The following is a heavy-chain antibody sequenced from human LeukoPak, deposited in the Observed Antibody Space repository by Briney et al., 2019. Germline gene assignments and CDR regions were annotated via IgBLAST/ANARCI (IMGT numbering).Heavy chain of an antibody. CDR1: GFTFSSYA. J-gene: IGHJ4*02. Sequence: PGGSLRLSCAASGFTFSSYAMHWVRQAPGKGLEWVAVIWYDGSNKYYADSVKGRFTTSRDNSKNTLYLQMNSLRAEDTAVYYCARQYYDYVWGSYHYPFDYWGQGTLVTVSS. V-gene: IGHV3-33*08. CDR2: IWYDGSNK. D-gene: IGHD3-16*02. CDR3: ARQYYDYVWGSYHYPFDY.